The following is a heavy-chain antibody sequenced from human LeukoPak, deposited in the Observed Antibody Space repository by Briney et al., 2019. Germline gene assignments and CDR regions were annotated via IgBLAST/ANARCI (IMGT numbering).Heavy chain of an antibody. CDR1: GFTFSSYA. CDR3: AKAPGYYYGMDV. CDR2: ISGSGCST. V-gene: IGHV3-23*01. J-gene: IGHJ6*04. Sequence: GGPLRLSCAASGFTFSSYAMSWVRQAPGKGLEWVSAISGSGCSTYYADSVKGRFTISRDNSKNTLYLQMNSLRAEDTAVYYCAKAPGYYYGMDVWGKGTTVTVSS.